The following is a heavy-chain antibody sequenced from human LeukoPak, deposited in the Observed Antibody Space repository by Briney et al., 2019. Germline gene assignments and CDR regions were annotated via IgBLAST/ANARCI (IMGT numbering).Heavy chain of an antibody. CDR3: ARGEAATNNDY. D-gene: IGHD5-12*01. CDR2: MNPNSGNT. CDR1: GYTFTSYD. J-gene: IGHJ4*02. V-gene: IGHV1-8*01. Sequence: GASVKVSCKGSGYTFTSYDINWVRQATGQGLEWMGWMNPNSGNTGYAQKFQGRVAMTRNTSISTAYMELSSLRSEDTAVYYCARGEAATNNDYWGQGTLVTVSS.